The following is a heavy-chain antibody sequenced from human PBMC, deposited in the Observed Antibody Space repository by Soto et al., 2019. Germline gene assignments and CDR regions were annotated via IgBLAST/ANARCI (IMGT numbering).Heavy chain of an antibody. CDR2: IYYSGST. Sequence: SETLSLTCTVSGGSISRSSYYWGWIRQPPGKGLEWIGSIYYSGSTYYTPSLKSRVTISVDTSKNQFSLKLSSVTAADTSVYYCARLVVVPAASYYFDYWGQGTLVTVSS. CDR3: ARLVVVPAASYYFDY. CDR1: GGSISRSSYY. J-gene: IGHJ4*02. D-gene: IGHD2-2*01. V-gene: IGHV4-39*07.